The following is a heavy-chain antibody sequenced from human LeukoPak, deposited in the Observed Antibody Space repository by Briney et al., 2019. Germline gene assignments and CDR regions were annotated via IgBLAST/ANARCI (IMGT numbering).Heavy chain of an antibody. CDR3: ASSDYYGSGSYGPAGYYYGMDV. CDR1: GGSISSYY. CDR2: IYYSWST. J-gene: IGHJ6*02. Sequence: SETLSLTCTVSGGSISSYYWSWIRQPPGKGLEWIGYIYYSWSTNYNPSLKSRVTISVDTSKNQFSLKLSSVTAADTAVYYCASSDYYGSGSYGPAGYYYGMDVWGQGTTVTVSS. V-gene: IGHV4-59*01. D-gene: IGHD3-10*01.